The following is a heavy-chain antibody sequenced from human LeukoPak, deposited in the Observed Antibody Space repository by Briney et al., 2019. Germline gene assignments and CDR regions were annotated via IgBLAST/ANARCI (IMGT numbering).Heavy chain of an antibody. J-gene: IGHJ4*02. V-gene: IGHV3-23*01. CDR2: ISGSGGST. CDR3: AKSPIFTDPYYFDY. CDR1: GFTFSSYA. Sequence: GGSLRLSCAASGFTFSSYAMSWVRQAPGKGLEGVSAISGSGGSTYYADSVKGRFTISRDNSKNTLYLQMNSLRAEDTVVYYCAKSPIFTDPYYFDYWGQGTLVTVSS. D-gene: IGHD3-3*02.